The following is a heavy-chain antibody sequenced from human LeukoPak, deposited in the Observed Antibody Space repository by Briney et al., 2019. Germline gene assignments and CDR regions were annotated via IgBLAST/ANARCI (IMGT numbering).Heavy chain of an antibody. V-gene: IGHV3-30*18. D-gene: IGHD1-1*01. CDR1: GFTFSPYV. J-gene: IGHJ6*02. CDR3: AKTQLILPRTYYGIDV. Sequence: PGRSLTLSCEASGFTFSPYVMHWVRPAPGKGLEWMALISHDGTNSYYADSVKGRFTISRDNSKNTLFLEMSSLRSEDTAMYYCAKTQLILPRTYYGIDVWGQGTTVIVSS. CDR2: ISHDGTNS.